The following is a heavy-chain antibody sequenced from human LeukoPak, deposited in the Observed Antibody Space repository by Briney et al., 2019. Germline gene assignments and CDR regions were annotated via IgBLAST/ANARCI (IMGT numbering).Heavy chain of an antibody. CDR2: IYYSGST. Sequence: SETLSLTCTVSGGSISSSSYYWGWIRQPPGKGLEWIGSIYYSGSTYYNPSLKSRVTMSVDTSKNQFSLKLSSVTAADTAVYYRARIGDYVWGSYRPSDIWGQGTMVTVSS. J-gene: IGHJ3*02. CDR1: GGSISSSSYY. D-gene: IGHD3-16*02. V-gene: IGHV4-39*07. CDR3: ARIGDYVWGSYRPSDI.